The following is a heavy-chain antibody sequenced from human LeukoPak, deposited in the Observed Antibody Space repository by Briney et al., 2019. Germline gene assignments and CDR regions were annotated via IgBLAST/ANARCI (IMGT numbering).Heavy chain of an antibody. CDR1: GGSISSSSYY. D-gene: IGHD3-10*01. CDR2: MYYSGST. V-gene: IGHV4-39*07. Sequence: SETLSLTCTVSGGSISSSSYYWGWIRQPPGKGLEWIGSMYYSGSTYYNPSLKSRVTISVDTSKNQFSLKLNSVTAADTAVYYCARVPGDSGSYSGDDYYYYYMDVWGKGTTVTVSS. J-gene: IGHJ6*03. CDR3: ARVPGDSGSYSGDDYYYYYMDV.